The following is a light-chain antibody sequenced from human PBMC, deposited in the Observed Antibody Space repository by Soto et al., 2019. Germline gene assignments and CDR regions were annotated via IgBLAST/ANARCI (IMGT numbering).Light chain of an antibody. CDR2: EVS. V-gene: IGLV2-8*01. Sequence: QSALTQPPSASGSPGQSVTISCTGTSSDVGGYNYVSWYQQHPVKAPKLMIYEVSKRPSGVPARFSGSKSGNTASLTVSGLQAEDEADYYCSSYAGSVLFGGGTKLTVL. J-gene: IGLJ2*01. CDR3: SSYAGSVL. CDR1: SSDVGGYNY.